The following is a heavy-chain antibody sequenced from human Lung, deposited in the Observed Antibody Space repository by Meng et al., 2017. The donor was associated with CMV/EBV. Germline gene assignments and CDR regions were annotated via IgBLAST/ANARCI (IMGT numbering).Heavy chain of an antibody. Sequence: SVVSISTDNWWSWVRQPPGKGLEWIGEIYRSGSTNYSPSLKSRVTISIDRSKNQFSLRLTSVTAADTAVYYCAKEWLDATTGQFDYWGQGTLVTVSS. CDR3: AKEWLDATTGQFDY. CDR2: IYRSGST. CDR1: VVSISTDNW. V-gene: IGHV4-4*02. J-gene: IGHJ4*02. D-gene: IGHD1-26*01.